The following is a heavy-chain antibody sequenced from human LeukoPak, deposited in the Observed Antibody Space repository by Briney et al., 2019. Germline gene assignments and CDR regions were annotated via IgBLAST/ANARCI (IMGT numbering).Heavy chain of an antibody. CDR2: IYTSGST. J-gene: IGHJ4*02. CDR3: ARVSYDDSSGYFDY. D-gene: IGHD3-22*01. V-gene: IGHV4-4*07. CDR1: GGSISSYY. Sequence: SETLSLTCTVSGGSISSYYWSWIRQPAGKGLEWIGRIYTSGSTNYNPSLKSRVTMSVDPSKNQFSLKLSSVTAADTAVYYCARVSYDDSSGYFDYWGQGTLVTVSS.